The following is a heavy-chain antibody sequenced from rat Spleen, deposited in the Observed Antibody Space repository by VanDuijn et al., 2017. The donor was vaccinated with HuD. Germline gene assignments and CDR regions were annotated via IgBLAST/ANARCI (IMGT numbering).Heavy chain of an antibody. CDR2: INYDGGFT. CDR1: GFTFSDYA. CDR3: ARRDGGYSDY. V-gene: IGHV5-17*01. D-gene: IGHD1-11*01. Sequence: EVQLVESGGGLVQPGRSLQLSCAASGFTFSDYAMAWVRQAPKTGLEWVATINYDGGFTYYRDSVKGRFTISKDKAKNTLYLQMDSLRSEDTATYYCARRDGGYSDYWGQGVMVTVSS. J-gene: IGHJ2*01.